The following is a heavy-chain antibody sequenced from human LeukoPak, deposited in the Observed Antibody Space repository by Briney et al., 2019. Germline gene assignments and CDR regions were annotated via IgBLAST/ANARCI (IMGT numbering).Heavy chain of an antibody. J-gene: IGHJ4*02. CDR2: IGGSGGPT. V-gene: IGHV3-23*01. CDR3: TKRLKTSGWFATFDY. D-gene: IGHD6-19*01. CDR1: GFTFSSYA. Sequence: AGGSLRLSCAASGFTFSSYAMSWVRQAPGKGLEWVSAIGGSGGPTYYADSVKGRSTISRDNSKDTLYLQMNSLRDEDTAVYYCTKRLKTSGWFATFDYWGQGTPVTVSS.